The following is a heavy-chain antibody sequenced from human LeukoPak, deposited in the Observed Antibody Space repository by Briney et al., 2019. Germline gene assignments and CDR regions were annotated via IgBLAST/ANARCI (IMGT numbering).Heavy chain of an antibody. CDR2: INGDGSTT. D-gene: IGHD3-22*01. CDR3: ATGNYYDSRGYYTFGH. Sequence: GGFLRLSCAASGFTFSRYWMHWVRQAPGKGLVWVSRINGDGSTTSYADSVKGGFTISRDNAKNTLYLQMNSLRAEDTAVYYCATGNYYDSRGYYTFGHWGQGTLVTVSS. V-gene: IGHV3-74*01. J-gene: IGHJ1*01. CDR1: GFTFSRYW.